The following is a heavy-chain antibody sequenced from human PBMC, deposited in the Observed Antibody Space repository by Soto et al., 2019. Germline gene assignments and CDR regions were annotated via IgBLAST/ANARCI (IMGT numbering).Heavy chain of an antibody. J-gene: IGHJ4*02. Sequence: PSETLSLTCTVSGGSISSYYWSWIRQPPGKGLEWIGYIYYSGSTNYNPSLKSRVTISVDTSNNQFSLKLSSVTAADTAVYYFVRNYCSGGSCYSAGFLFPFDYWGQGTLVTVSS. CDR3: VRNYCSGGSCYSAGFLFPFDY. D-gene: IGHD2-15*01. V-gene: IGHV4-59*08. CDR1: GGSISSYY. CDR2: IYYSGST.